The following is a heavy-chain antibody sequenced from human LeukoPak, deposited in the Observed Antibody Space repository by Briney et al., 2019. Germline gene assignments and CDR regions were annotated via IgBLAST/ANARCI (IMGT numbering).Heavy chain of an antibody. J-gene: IGHJ4*02. V-gene: IGHV1-2*02. CDR3: ARGGPYYDYVWGSQTTTDY. D-gene: IGHD3-16*01. CDR2: INPNSGGT. Sequence: ASVKVSCKASGYTFTGYYMHWVRQAPGQGLEWMGWINPNSGGTNYAQKFQGRVTMTRDTSISTAYMELSRLRSDDTAVYYCARGGPYYDYVWGSQTTTDYWGQGTLVTVSS. CDR1: GYTFTGYY.